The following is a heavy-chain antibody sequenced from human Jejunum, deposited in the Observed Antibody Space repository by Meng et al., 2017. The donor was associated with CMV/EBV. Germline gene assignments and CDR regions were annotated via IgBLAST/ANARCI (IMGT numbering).Heavy chain of an antibody. CDR1: FKFDDYG. D-gene: IGHD6-6*01. Sequence: FKFDDYGMCWVRQAPGNGLEWVSGINWSGGRSYAESVKGRFTISRDNAKNSLYLQMNSVRAEDTALYYCARETIAVREYHYGMDVWGQGTTVTVSS. V-gene: IGHV3-20*03. CDR2: INWSGGR. J-gene: IGHJ6*02. CDR3: ARETIAVREYHYGMDV.